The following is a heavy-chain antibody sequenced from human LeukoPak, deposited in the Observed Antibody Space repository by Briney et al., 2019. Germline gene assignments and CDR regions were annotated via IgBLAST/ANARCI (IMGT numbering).Heavy chain of an antibody. J-gene: IGHJ3*02. V-gene: IGHV3-21*01. CDR3: ASSRKVAAFDI. Sequence: GGSLRLSCAASGFTFSSYSMNWVRQAPGKGLEWVSSISSSSSYIYYADSVKGRFTISRDNAKNSLYLQMNSLRAEDTAVYYGASSRKVAAFDIWGQGTTVTVSS. CDR1: GFTFSSYS. CDR2: ISSSSSYI.